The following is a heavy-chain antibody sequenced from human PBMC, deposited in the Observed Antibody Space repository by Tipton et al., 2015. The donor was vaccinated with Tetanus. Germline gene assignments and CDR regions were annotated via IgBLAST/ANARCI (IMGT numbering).Heavy chain of an antibody. CDR2: ISNGNT. CDR3: ARGITDGYNRRLAY. Sequence: TLSLTCTVSRGPISSYYWSWIRQPAGKGLEWVGHISNGNTDYSTSLKSRVTLSVDLSKNQFSLQLRAVTAADTAVYYCARGITDGYNRRLAYWGRG. D-gene: IGHD5-24*01. V-gene: IGHV4-4*07. CDR1: RGPISSYY. J-gene: IGHJ4*02.